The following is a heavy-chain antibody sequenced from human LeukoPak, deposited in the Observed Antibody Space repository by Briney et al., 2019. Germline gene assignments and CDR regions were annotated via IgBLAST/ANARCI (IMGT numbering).Heavy chain of an antibody. CDR2: IYTSGTT. V-gene: IGHV4-61*02. J-gene: IGHJ5*02. Sequence: SQTLSLTCTVSGGSISSGSHYWSWIRQPAGKGLEWIGRIYTSGTTNYNPSLKSRVTISVDTSKNQFSLKLSSVTAADTAVYYCARDNSYCSSTTCYYNWFDPWAREPWSPSPQ. CDR3: ARDNSYCSSTTCYYNWFDP. CDR1: GGSISSGSHY. D-gene: IGHD2-2*01.